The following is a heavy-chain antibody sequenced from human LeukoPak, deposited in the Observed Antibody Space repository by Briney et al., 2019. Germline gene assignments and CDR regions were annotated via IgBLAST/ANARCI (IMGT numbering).Heavy chain of an antibody. CDR2: ISYDGNNK. D-gene: IGHD3-10*01. CDR3: AKESGFGELFDY. J-gene: IGHJ4*02. V-gene: IGHV3-30*18. Sequence: PGGSLRLSCAASGFTFRNYGMHWVRQAQDKGLEWVAVISYDGNNKYYADSVKGRFTISRDNSKNTVYLQMNSLRAEDTAVYYCAKESGFGELFDYWGQGTLVTVSS. CDR1: GFTFRNYG.